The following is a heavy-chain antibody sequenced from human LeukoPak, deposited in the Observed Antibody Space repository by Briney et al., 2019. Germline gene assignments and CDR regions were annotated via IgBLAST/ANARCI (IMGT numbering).Heavy chain of an antibody. CDR1: GYIYTSYW. J-gene: IGHJ6*03. V-gene: IGHV5-51*01. D-gene: IGHD6-19*01. Sequence: GESLQISCSSSGYIYTSYWIGWVRQMPGKGLEWMGIIYPGDSDTRYSPSFQGQVTISADKSINTAYLQWSSLTPSDTAMYFCATHGVAGRAYYYYYMDLWGKGTTVTVSS. CDR2: IYPGDSDT. CDR3: ATHGVAGRAYYYYYMDL.